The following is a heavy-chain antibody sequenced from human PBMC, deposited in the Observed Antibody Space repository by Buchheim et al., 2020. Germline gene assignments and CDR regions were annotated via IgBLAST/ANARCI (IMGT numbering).Heavy chain of an antibody. V-gene: IGHV1-69*06. CDR1: GDTFSNYA. Sequence: QVQLVQSGAEVKKPGSSVKVSCKASGDTFSNYAISWVRQAPGQGLEWMGGIIPIFGSAKYAQKFQGRVTITADKSTNTAYMDLRSLRSEDTAVYYCARQFGYDTSGYYFYYWGQGTL. J-gene: IGHJ4*02. CDR2: IIPIFGSA. CDR3: ARQFGYDTSGYYFYY. D-gene: IGHD3-22*01.